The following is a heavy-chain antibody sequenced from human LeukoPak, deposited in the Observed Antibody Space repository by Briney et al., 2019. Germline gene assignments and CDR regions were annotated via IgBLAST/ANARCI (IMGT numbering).Heavy chain of an antibody. V-gene: IGHV3-66*02. J-gene: IGHJ6*02. CDR1: GFTVSSNY. Sequence: GGSLGLSCAASGFTVSSNYMSWVRQAPGKGLEWVSVIYSGGSTYYADSVKGRFTISRDNSKNTLYLQMNSLRAEDTAVYYCAREPRVGATLFNYYYGMDVWGQGTTVTVSS. CDR2: IYSGGST. CDR3: AREPRVGATLFNYYYGMDV. D-gene: IGHD1-26*01.